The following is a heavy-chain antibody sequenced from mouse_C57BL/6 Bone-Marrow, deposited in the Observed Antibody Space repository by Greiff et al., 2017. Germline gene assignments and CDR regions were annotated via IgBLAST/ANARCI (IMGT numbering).Heavy chain of an antibody. CDR1: GFSINSDCY. J-gene: IGHJ4*01. CDR2: TFYSGIT. V-gene: IGHV3-3*01. CDR3: AGALITTVVGNYYAMDY. Sequence: EVMLVESGPSLVRPSQTLSLTCTVTGFSINSDCYWIWIRQFPGNKLEYIGYTFYSGITYYNPSLESRTYITRDTSKNQFSLKLSSVTTEDTATYYCAGALITTVVGNYYAMDYWGQGTSVTVSS. D-gene: IGHD1-1*01.